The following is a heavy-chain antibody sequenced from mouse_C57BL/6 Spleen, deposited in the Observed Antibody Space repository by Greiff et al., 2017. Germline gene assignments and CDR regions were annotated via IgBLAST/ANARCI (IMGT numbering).Heavy chain of an antibody. CDR2: INYDGSST. CDR1: GFTFSDYY. V-gene: IGHV5-16*01. J-gene: IGHJ4*01. CDR3: ARVGYYGSSDAMDY. D-gene: IGHD1-1*01. Sequence: EVQRVESEGGLVQPGSSMKLSCTASGFTFSDYYMAWVRQVPEKGLEWVANINYDGSSTYYLDSLKSRFIISRDNAKNILYLQMSSLKSEDTATYYCARVGYYGSSDAMDYWGQGTSVTVSS.